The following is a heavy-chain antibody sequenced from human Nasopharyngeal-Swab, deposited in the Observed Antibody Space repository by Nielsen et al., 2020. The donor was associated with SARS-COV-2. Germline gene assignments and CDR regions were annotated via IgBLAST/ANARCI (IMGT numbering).Heavy chain of an antibody. J-gene: IGHJ6*02. CDR2: INWNGGST. D-gene: IGHD1-1*01. CDR3: ARDQYNWNDEGSYYYYGMDV. Sequence: GGSLRLSCAASGFTFSSYEMNWVRQAPGKGLEWVSGINWNGGSTGYADSVKGRFTISRDNAKNSLYLQMNSLRAEDTALYHCARDQYNWNDEGSYYYYGMDVWGQGTTVTVSS. V-gene: IGHV3-20*01. CDR1: GFTFSSYE.